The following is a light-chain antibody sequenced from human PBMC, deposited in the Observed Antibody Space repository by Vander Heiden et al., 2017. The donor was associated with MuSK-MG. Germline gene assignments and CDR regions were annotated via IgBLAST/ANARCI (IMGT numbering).Light chain of an antibody. V-gene: IGKV1-9*01. CDR2: AAS. CDR3: QRLTGNRLT. Sequence: DIQLTQSPSFLSASVEDRVTITCRASQGISSYLAWYQQKAGKAPKLLIYAASTLQSAVPSTFTGSRSGTEFTLTISSLQPEDLATYYCQRLTGNRLTFGGGTKVEIK. CDR1: QGISSY. J-gene: IGKJ4*01.